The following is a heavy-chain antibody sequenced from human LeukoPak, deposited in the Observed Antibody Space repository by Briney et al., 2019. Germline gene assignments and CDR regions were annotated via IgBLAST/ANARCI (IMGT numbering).Heavy chain of an antibody. CDR2: INPNSGGT. Sequence: ASVKVSCKASGYTFTGYYMHWVRQAPGQGLGWMGWINPNSGGTNYAQKFQGRVTMTRDTSISTAYMELSRLRSDDTAVYYCARSLYSSSSGPEYWGQGTLVTVSS. V-gene: IGHV1-2*02. D-gene: IGHD6-6*01. J-gene: IGHJ4*02. CDR3: ARSLYSSSSGPEY. CDR1: GYTFTGYY.